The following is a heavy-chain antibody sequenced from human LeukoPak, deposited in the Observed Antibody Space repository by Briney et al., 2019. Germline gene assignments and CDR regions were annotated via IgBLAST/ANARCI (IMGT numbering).Heavy chain of an antibody. CDR2: IYSGGST. Sequence: PGGSLRLSCAASGFTVSSNYMSWVRQAPGKGLEWVSVIYSGGSTYYADSVKGRFTISRDNSKNTLYLQVNSLRAEDTAVYYCARPYYYGSGSYYDYWGQGTLVTVSS. J-gene: IGHJ4*02. CDR3: ARPYYYGSGSYYDY. V-gene: IGHV3-53*01. CDR1: GFTVSSNY. D-gene: IGHD3-10*01.